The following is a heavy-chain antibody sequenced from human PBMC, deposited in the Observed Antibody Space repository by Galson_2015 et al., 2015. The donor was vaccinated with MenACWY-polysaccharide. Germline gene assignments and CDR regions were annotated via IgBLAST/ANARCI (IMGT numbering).Heavy chain of an antibody. CDR2: IFQSGTT. J-gene: IGHJ4*02. Sequence: SETLSLTCAVSDYSIRSGYFWGWIRQPPGKGLEWIASIFQSGTTYYNPSLKSRVTISVDTSKNQFSLKLSSVTAADTAVYYCARVEKYSGSFYILYWGQGTLVTVSS. CDR1: DYSIRSGYF. CDR3: ARVEKYSGSFYILY. V-gene: IGHV4-38-2*01. D-gene: IGHD1-26*01.